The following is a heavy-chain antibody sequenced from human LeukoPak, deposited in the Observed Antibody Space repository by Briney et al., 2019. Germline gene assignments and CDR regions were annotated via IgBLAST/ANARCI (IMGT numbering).Heavy chain of an antibody. CDR1: GFTFSSYA. J-gene: IGHJ3*02. V-gene: IGHV3-23*01. Sequence: GGSLRLSCAASGFTFSSYAMSWVRQAPGKGLEWVSAISGSGGSTYYADSVKGRFTIARDNAKNPLYLQMNSLRAEDTAVYYCAKANRDGYYYDSSGTPDAFDIWGQGTMVTVSS. CDR2: ISGSGGST. D-gene: IGHD3-22*01. CDR3: AKANRDGYYYDSSGTPDAFDI.